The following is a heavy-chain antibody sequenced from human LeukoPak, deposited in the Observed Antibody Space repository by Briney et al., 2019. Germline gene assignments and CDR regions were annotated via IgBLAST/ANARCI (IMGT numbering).Heavy chain of an antibody. D-gene: IGHD2-2*01. CDR2: ISVSSNTI. V-gene: IGHV3-48*04. J-gene: IGHJ4*02. CDR3: APGYCSSTSCLHYFDY. Sequence: SGGSLRLSCAASGFTFSSYAMIWVRQAPGKGLEWVSYISVSSNTIYYADSVKGRFTISRDNAKNSLYLQMNSLRAEDTAVYYCAPGYCSSTSCLHYFDYWGQGTLVTVS. CDR1: GFTFSSYA.